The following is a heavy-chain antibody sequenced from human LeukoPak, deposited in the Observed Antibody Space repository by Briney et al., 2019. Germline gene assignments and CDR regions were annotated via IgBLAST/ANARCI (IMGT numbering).Heavy chain of an antibody. CDR2: INPSGGRT. CDR1: GYTFTNYF. D-gene: IGHD6-13*01. J-gene: IGHJ5*02. Sequence: ASVKVSCKASGYTFTNYFIHWVRQAPGQGLEWMGIINPSGGRTNYAQTFQGRLTMTRDMSTSTVYMELSSLRSEDTAVYYCAEGDGEAASLWENWFDPWGQGTLVTVSS. V-gene: IGHV1-46*01. CDR3: AEGDGEAASLWENWFDP.